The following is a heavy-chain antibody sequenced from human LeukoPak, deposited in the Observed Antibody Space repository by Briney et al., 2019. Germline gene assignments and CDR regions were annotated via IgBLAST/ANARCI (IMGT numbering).Heavy chain of an antibody. J-gene: IGHJ4*02. D-gene: IGHD2-15*01. Sequence: GGSLRLSCAASGFTFSSYAMHWVRQAPGKGLEWVAVISYDGSNKYYADSVKGRFTISRDNSKNTLYLQMNSLRAEDTAVYYCAKDTGRLGEYCSGGSRYKRREAVIDYWGQGTLVTVSS. V-gene: IGHV3-30-3*01. CDR2: ISYDGSNK. CDR1: GFTFSSYA. CDR3: AKDTGRLGEYCSGGSRYKRREAVIDY.